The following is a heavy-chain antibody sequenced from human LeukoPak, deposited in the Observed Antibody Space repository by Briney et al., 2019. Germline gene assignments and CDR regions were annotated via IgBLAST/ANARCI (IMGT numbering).Heavy chain of an antibody. CDR3: AKSGAFWSGPNWFDP. CDR1: GFIFSSYA. Sequence: PGGSLRLSCAASGFIFSSYAMHWVRQAPGKGLEWVAFISYDGGDEYYADSVRGRFTISRDHPKNTLYLHMNSLRAEDTAVYYCAKSGAFWSGPNWFDPWGQGTLVTVSS. V-gene: IGHV3-30*07. D-gene: IGHD3-3*01. CDR2: ISYDGGDE. J-gene: IGHJ5*02.